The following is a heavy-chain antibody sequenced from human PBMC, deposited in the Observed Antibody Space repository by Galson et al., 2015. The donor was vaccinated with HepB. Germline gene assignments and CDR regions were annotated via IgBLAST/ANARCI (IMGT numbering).Heavy chain of an antibody. D-gene: IGHD3-10*01. J-gene: IGHJ4*02. Sequence: SLRLSCAASGVTFSGSAMHWVRQASGKGREWVGRIRSKANSYGTAYAASVKGRFTISRDDSKNTAYLQMNSLKTEDTAVYYCTTLWFGDYWGQGTLVTVSS. CDR3: TTLWFGDY. CDR2: IRSKANSYGT. CDR1: GVTFSGSA. V-gene: IGHV3-73*01.